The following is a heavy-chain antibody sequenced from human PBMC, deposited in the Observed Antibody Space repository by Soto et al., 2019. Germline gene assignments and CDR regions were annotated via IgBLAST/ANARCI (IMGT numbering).Heavy chain of an antibody. CDR1: GYRFTAYY. V-gene: IGHV1-2*06. CDR2: MNLDTGGT. Sequence: QVQLVQSGAEVKKPGASVRVSCEASGYRFTAYYIHWVRQAPGQGLEWMGRMNLDTGGTTYAQKFQGRVTMTRDTAISPAYMEVSSVKSDDTAMYYCARDGNFALSGYSFAFDFWGQGTLITVAS. J-gene: IGHJ4*02. D-gene: IGHD5-18*01. CDR3: ARDGNFALSGYSFAFDF.